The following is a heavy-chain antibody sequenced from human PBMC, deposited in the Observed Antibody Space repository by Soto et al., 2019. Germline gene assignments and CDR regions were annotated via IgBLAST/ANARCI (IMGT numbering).Heavy chain of an antibody. J-gene: IGHJ4*02. CDR3: AKARAQYYDFWSGYPVDY. V-gene: IGHV3-23*01. CDR1: GFTFSSYA. D-gene: IGHD3-3*01. Sequence: EVQLLESGGGLVQPGGSLRLSCAASGFTFSSYAMSWVRQAPGKGLEWVSAISGSGGSTYYADSVKGRFTISRDNSKNTLYLQMTSVRAEDTAVYYCAKARAQYYDFWSGYPVDYWGQGTLVPVSS. CDR2: ISGSGGST.